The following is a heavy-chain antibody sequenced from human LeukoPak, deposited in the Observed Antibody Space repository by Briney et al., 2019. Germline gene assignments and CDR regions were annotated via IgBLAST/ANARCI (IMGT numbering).Heavy chain of an antibody. CDR3: ARNSYYDTANYYESMDY. CDR2: IRYDGSNT. J-gene: IGHJ4*02. V-gene: IGHV3-30*02. D-gene: IGHD3-22*01. Sequence: GGSLRLSCAASGFIFSNYGMHWVRQAPGKGLEWVAFIRYDGSNTYYADSVEGRFTISRDNSKNTLDLQLNSLRSEDTAVYYCARNSYYDTANYYESMDYWGQGAQVTVSS. CDR1: GFIFSNYG.